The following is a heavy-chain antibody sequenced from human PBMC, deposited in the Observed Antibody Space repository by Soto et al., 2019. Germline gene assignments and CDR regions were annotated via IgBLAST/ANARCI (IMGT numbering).Heavy chain of an antibody. CDR2: IIPIFGTA. D-gene: IGHD3-16*02. J-gene: IGHJ4*02. CDR3: ARSRGWGSYRYGFDY. CDR1: GGTFSSYA. V-gene: IGHV1-69*01. Sequence: QVQLVQSGAEVKKPGSSVKVSCKASGGTFSSYAISWVRQAPGQGLEWMGGIIPIFGTANYAQKFQGRVKITEDESTSTAYMELSSLRSEDTAVYYCARSRGWGSYRYGFDYWGQGTLVTVSS.